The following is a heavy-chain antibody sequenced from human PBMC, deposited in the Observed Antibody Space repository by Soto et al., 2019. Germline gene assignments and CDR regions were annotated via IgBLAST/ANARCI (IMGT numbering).Heavy chain of an antibody. Sequence: QLQLQESGPGLVKPSETLSLTCTVSGGSISSSSYYWGWIRQPPGKGLEWIGSIYYSGSTYYNPSLQRRVTISVDPSKNQFSLKLSSVTAADTAVYYCAIGHSSGWYGDWFDPWGQGTLVTVSS. D-gene: IGHD6-19*01. CDR3: AIGHSSGWYGDWFDP. CDR1: GGSISSSSYY. J-gene: IGHJ5*02. CDR2: IYYSGST. V-gene: IGHV4-39*01.